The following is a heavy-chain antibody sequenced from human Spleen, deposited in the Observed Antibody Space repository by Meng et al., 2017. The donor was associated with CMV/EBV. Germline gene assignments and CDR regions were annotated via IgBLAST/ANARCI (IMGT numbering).Heavy chain of an antibody. J-gene: IGHJ4*02. CDR3: ARAGEAGYSSSWALDY. Sequence: QGQLQESGPGLVKPSESLSLTCTVSGGSISSYYWSWIRQPAGKGLEWIGRIYTSGSTNYNPSLKSRVTMSVDTSKNQFSLKLSSVTAADTAVYYCARAGEAGYSSSWALDYWGQGTLVTVSS. CDR1: GGSISSYY. D-gene: IGHD6-13*01. V-gene: IGHV4-4*07. CDR2: IYTSGST.